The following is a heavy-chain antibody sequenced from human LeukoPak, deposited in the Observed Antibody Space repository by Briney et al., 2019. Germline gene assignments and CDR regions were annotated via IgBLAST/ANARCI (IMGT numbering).Heavy chain of an antibody. J-gene: IGHJ4*02. D-gene: IGHD3-3*01. V-gene: IGHV3-23*01. Sequence: GGSLRLSCAASGFTFSSYAMSWVRQAPGKGVEWVSAISGSGGSTYYADSVKGRFTISRDNSKNTLYLQMNSLRAEDTAVYYCAKDATYYDFWSGYYDPQAAYYFDYWGQGTLVTVSS. CDR1: GFTFSSYA. CDR3: AKDATYYDFWSGYYDPQAAYYFDY. CDR2: ISGSGGST.